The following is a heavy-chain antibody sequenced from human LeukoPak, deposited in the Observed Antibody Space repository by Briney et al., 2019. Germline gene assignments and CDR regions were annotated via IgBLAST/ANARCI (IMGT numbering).Heavy chain of an antibody. CDR3: ARVSRTAEYSSGWYPYYYYGMDV. J-gene: IGHJ6*02. Sequence: SSETLSLTCTVSGGSISSYYWSWIRQPPGKGLEWIGYIYYSGGTNYNPSLKSRVTISVDTSKNQFSLKLSSVTATDTAVYYCARVSRTAEYSSGWYPYYYYGMDVWGQGTTVTVSS. CDR1: GGSISSYY. V-gene: IGHV4-59*01. D-gene: IGHD6-19*01. CDR2: IYYSGGT.